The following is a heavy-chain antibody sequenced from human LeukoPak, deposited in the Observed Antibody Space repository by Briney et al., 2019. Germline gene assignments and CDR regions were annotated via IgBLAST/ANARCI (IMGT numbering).Heavy chain of an antibody. V-gene: IGHV3-30*02. Sequence: PGGSLRLSCAASGFTFSSYGMHWVRQAPGKGLEWVAFIRYDGSNKYYADSVKGRFTISRDNSKNTLYLQMNSLRAEDTAVYYCAKDGRGYDFWSGYQQMDVWGKGTTVTVSS. D-gene: IGHD3-3*01. CDR1: GFTFSSYG. CDR3: AKDGRGYDFWSGYQQMDV. CDR2: IRYDGSNK. J-gene: IGHJ6*04.